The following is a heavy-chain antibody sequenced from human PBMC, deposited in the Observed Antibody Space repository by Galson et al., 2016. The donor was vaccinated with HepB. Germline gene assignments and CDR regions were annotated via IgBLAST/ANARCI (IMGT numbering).Heavy chain of an antibody. J-gene: IGHJ4*02. CDR3: ARQFAIVRGVIDDPAVPFDY. D-gene: IGHD3-10*01. Sequence: SETLSLTCTVSGASISSSSYYWGWIRQPPGRGLEWTGSISYDGDTYYNPSLKSRFTISVDTSKKQFSLKVTSVNAADTALYYCARQFAIVRGVIDDPAVPFDYWGQGTLVTVSS. CDR1: GASISSSSYY. V-gene: IGHV4-39*01. CDR2: ISYDGDT.